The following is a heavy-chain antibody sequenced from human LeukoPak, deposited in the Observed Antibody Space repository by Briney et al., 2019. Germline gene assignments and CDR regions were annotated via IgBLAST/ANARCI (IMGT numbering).Heavy chain of an antibody. CDR2: ISGSGGST. V-gene: IGHV3-11*04. CDR1: GFNLSNNY. D-gene: IGHD3-3*01. J-gene: IGHJ4*02. Sequence: PGGSLRLSCAASGFNLSNNYMSWVRQAPGKGLEWVSAISGSGGSTYYADSVKGRFTISRDNAKNSLYLQMNSLRAEDTAVYYCARARHDFWSGSHFDYWGQGTLVTVSS. CDR3: ARARHDFWSGSHFDY.